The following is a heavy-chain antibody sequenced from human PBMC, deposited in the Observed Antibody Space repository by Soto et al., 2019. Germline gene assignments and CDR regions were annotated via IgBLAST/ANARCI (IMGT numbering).Heavy chain of an antibody. CDR3: ARDESGYRSRAAPMDV. V-gene: IGHV1-69*01. CDR1: GDTFSSYA. Sequence: QVQLVQSGAEVKKPGSSVKVSCKASGDTFSSYAISWVRQAPGQGLEWMGGIIPIFGTANYAQKFQGRVTITAYQDTSTAYMELSSLRAEDTAVYYCARDESGYRSRAAPMDVWGQGTTVNVSS. CDR2: IIPIFGTA. J-gene: IGHJ6*02. D-gene: IGHD3-22*01.